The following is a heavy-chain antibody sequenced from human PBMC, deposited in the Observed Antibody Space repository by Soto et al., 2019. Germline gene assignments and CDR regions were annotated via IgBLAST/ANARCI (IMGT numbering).Heavy chain of an antibody. CDR1: GGSFSGYY. J-gene: IGHJ5*02. D-gene: IGHD1-26*01. CDR3: SRGNWELRFDP. V-gene: IGHV4-34*02. CDR2: IKQYGSP. Sequence: QVQLQQWGAGLLKPSETLSLTCAVYGGSFSGYYWSWVRQPPGKGLEWIGEIKQYGSPNYNPSLTGRVTISVDTSKNQFSLRLSSVTAADTAVYYCSRGNWELRFDPWGEGTLVTVSS.